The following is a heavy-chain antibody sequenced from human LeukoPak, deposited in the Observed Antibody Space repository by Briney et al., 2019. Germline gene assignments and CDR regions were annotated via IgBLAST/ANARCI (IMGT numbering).Heavy chain of an antibody. CDR2: INAYNGNT. Sequence: ASVKVSCKASGYTFTSSGISWVRQAPGQGLEWMGWINAYNGNTNYAQKLQGRVTMTTDSPTSTAYMELRSLRSDDTAVYYCARDEQWLVPISRPFYGMDVWGQGTTVTVSS. CDR1: GYTFTSSG. D-gene: IGHD6-19*01. V-gene: IGHV1-18*01. CDR3: ARDEQWLVPISRPFYGMDV. J-gene: IGHJ6*02.